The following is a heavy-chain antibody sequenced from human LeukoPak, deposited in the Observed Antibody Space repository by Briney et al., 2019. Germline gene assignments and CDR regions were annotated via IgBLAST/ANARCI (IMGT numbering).Heavy chain of an antibody. J-gene: IGHJ4*02. Sequence: GGSLRLSCAASGFTLSDYYMSWIRQAPGKGLEWVSYSSSSGSTIYYADSVKGRFAISRDSAKNSLYLQMNSLRAEDTAVYYCARRRDFIDYWGQGTLVTVSS. D-gene: IGHD3/OR15-3a*01. CDR2: SSSSGSTI. V-gene: IGHV3-11*01. CDR1: GFTLSDYY. CDR3: ARRRDFIDY.